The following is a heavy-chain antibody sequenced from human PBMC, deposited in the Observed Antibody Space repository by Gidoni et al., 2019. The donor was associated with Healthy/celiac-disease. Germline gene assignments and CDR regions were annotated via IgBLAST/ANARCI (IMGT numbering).Heavy chain of an antibody. J-gene: IGHJ5*02. CDR1: GFTFSSYA. D-gene: IGHD4-4*01. V-gene: IGHV3-23*01. CDR3: AKSWRRRDYSNYGGWFDP. CDR2: ISGSGGST. Sequence: EVQLLESGGGLVQPGGSLRLSCAASGFTFSSYARSWVRKAPGKGLEWVSAISGSGGSTYYADSVKGRFTSSRDNSKNTLYLQMNSLRAEDTAVYYCAKSWRRRDYSNYGGWFDPWGQGTLVTVSS.